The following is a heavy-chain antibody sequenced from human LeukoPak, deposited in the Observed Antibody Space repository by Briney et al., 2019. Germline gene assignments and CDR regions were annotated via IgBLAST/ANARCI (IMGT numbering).Heavy chain of an antibody. V-gene: IGHV3-23*01. J-gene: IGHJ4*02. D-gene: IGHD6-13*01. Sequence: GGSLRLSCVTSGFSFSTYDMSWVRQAPGKGLEWVSGITANTRGRITYYADSVKGRFTISRDNAKNSLYPQMNSLRAEDTALHYCARDYSSSWYGSDYWGQGTLVTVSS. CDR1: GFSFSTYD. CDR3: ARDYSSSWYGSDY. CDR2: ITANTRGRIT.